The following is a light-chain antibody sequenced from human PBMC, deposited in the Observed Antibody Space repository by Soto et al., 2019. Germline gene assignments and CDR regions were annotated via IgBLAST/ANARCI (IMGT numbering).Light chain of an antibody. V-gene: IGKV2-28*01. Sequence: EIVMTQSPLSLPVTPGEPASISCRSSQSLLHSNGYNFLNWYLQKPGQSPQLLIFLGSNRASGVPDRFSGSGSGTDFTLKISRVEAEDVGVYYCMQALQTWTFGQGTKV. CDR3: MQALQTWT. J-gene: IGKJ1*01. CDR2: LGS. CDR1: QSLLHSNGYNF.